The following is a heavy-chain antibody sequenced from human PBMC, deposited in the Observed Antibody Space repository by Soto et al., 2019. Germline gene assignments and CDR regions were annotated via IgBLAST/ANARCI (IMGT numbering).Heavy chain of an antibody. CDR1: GGSISSSTYY. CDR3: ARPPGRHYGSGSEY. CDR2: IYHSGST. V-gene: IGHV4-39*01. J-gene: IGHJ4*02. Sequence: QLQLQESGPGLVKPSEILSLTCSVSGGSISSSTYYWAWIRQPPGKGLEWIGSIYHSGSTYYNPSLKSRVIISVDTSKNQFSRKLNSVTAADTAVYYCARPPGRHYGSGSEYWGQGTLVTVSS. D-gene: IGHD3-10*01.